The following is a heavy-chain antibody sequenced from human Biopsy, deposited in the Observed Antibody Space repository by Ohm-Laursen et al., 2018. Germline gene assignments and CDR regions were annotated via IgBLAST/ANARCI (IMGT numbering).Heavy chain of an antibody. Sequence: SDTLSLTCTVSGGSISRYYWSWIRQPPGKGLEWIGYIYYSGSTNYNPSLKSRVTISVDTSKNQFSLRLGSVTAADTAVYYCARHPTHRIQQIDYWGQGTLVTVSS. V-gene: IGHV4-59*08. J-gene: IGHJ4*02. D-gene: IGHD5-18*01. CDR2: IYYSGST. CDR3: ARHPTHRIQQIDY. CDR1: GGSISRYY.